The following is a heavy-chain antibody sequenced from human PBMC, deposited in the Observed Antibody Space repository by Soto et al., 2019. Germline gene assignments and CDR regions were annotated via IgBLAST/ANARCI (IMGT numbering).Heavy chain of an antibody. CDR2: IYYSGST. J-gene: IGHJ4*02. Sequence: TETLSLTCTVSGGSISSGGYYWSWIRQHPGKGLEWIGSIYYSGSTYYNPSLKSRVTISVDTSKNQFSLKLSSVTAADTAVYYCARQTYSSGWYFDYWGQGTLVTVSS. CDR1: GGSISSGGYY. V-gene: IGHV4-39*01. CDR3: ARQTYSSGWYFDY. D-gene: IGHD6-19*01.